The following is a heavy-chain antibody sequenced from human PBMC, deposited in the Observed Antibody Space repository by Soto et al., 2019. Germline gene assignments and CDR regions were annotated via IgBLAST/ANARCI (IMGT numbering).Heavy chain of an antibody. CDR1: GYTFTSYG. V-gene: IGHV1-18*01. J-gene: IGHJ5*02. CDR2: ISAYNGNT. CDR3: ARDVAVADDNWFDP. Sequence: ASVKVSCKASGYTFTSYGISWVRQAPGQGLEWMGWISAYNGNTNYAQKLQGRVTMTTDTSTSTAYMELRSLRSDDTAVYYCARDVAVADDNWFDPWGQGTLVTVSS. D-gene: IGHD6-19*01.